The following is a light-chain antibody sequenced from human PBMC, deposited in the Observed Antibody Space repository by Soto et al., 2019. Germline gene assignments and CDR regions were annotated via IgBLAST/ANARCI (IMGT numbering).Light chain of an antibody. CDR3: QQYGSSGT. CDR2: GAS. V-gene: IGKV3-20*01. J-gene: IGKJ1*01. Sequence: EIRLTQSPGTLSLSTGERATLSCRASQSVSNNYLAWYQQKPGQAPRLLIYGASNRATGIPDRFSGSGSGTDFTLTISRLEPEDFAVYYCQQYGSSGTFGQRTKVDNK. CDR1: QSVSNNY.